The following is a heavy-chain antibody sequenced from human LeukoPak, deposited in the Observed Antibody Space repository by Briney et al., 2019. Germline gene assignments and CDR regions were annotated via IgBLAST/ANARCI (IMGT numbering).Heavy chain of an antibody. Sequence: PGRSLRLSCAASGFTFSRYWMHWVSQVPGEGLVWGSRVTPDGSRTRYTDSVKGRLTLSRDNATSTVSRRRTSLRAEHPAIDYWAGDRDFKIDYWGRGTALRVSS. CDR3: AGDRDFKIDY. J-gene: IGHJ4*02. D-gene: IGHD3-3*01. V-gene: IGHV3-74*01. CDR2: VTPDGSRT. CDR1: GFTFSRYW.